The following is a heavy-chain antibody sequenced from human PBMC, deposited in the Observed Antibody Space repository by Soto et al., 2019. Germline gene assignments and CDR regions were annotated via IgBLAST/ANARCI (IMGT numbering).Heavy chain of an antibody. Sequence: GGSLRLSCTTSGFTFSNYDMNWVRQAPGKGLEWVSYISSSGSAIYNADSVKGRFTISRDNAKNSLYLQMNSLRAEDTAVYYCWGWEEHFYWGQGTLVTVSS. J-gene: IGHJ4*02. CDR1: GFTFSNYD. V-gene: IGHV3-48*03. D-gene: IGHD1-26*01. CDR2: ISSSGSAI. CDR3: WGWEEHFY.